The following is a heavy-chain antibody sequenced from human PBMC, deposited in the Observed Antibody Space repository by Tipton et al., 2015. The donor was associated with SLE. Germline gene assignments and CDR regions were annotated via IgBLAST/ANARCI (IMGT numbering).Heavy chain of an antibody. CDR2: IKHSGTT. Sequence: TLSLTCAVYGGSFRGYYCRWIRPPPREGVEWVWGIKHSGTTHNNPSLKRRVSLSVDTPKNQFSLKRSSVTAADTAVYYCSRKTRDYDVVTGYHSYYMDVWGKGTTVTVSS. CDR1: GGSFRGYY. J-gene: IGHJ6*03. V-gene: IGHV4-34*01. D-gene: IGHD3-9*01. CDR3: SRKTRDYDVVTGYHSYYMDV.